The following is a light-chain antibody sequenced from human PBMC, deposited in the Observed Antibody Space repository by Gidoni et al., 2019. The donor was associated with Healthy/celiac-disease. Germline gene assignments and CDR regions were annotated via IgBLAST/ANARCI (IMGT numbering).Light chain of an antibody. Sequence: ERVMTQSPATLSVSPGERATLSCRASQSVRSNLAWYKQKPGQAPRLLIYGASTRATGTPARFSGSGSVTEFTLTISSLQSEDFAVYYCQQYNNWPPLTFGGGTKVEIK. V-gene: IGKV3-15*01. CDR2: GAS. J-gene: IGKJ4*01. CDR1: QSVRSN. CDR3: QQYNNWPPLT.